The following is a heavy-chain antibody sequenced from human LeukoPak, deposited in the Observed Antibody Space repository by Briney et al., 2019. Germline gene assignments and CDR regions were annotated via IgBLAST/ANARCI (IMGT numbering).Heavy chain of an antibody. D-gene: IGHD6-25*01. J-gene: IGHJ4*02. CDR3: ARGYSSGSRIDY. V-gene: IGHV3-74*01. CDR2: INSDGSNT. CDR1: GFTFRSYW. Sequence: GGSLRLSCAATGFTFRSYWMDWVRQAPGKGLVWVSRINSDGSNTADADSVKGRFTISRDNAKNTVYLQMNSLRAEDTAVYYCARGYSSGSRIDYWGQGTLVTVSS.